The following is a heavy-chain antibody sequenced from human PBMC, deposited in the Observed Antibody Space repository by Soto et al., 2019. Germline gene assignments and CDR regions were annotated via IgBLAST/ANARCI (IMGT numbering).Heavy chain of an antibody. J-gene: IGHJ4*02. Sequence: EVQLVESGGGLVQPGGSLRLSCAASGFTFSSYWMHWVRQAPGKGLVWVSRITSDGSGTTYADSVKGRFTISRDNAKHTLFLQMNSLRAEDTAVYYCARVSGSYLPFDYWGQGTLVTVPS. CDR2: ITSDGSGT. V-gene: IGHV3-74*01. CDR3: ARVSGSYLPFDY. CDR1: GFTFSSYW. D-gene: IGHD1-26*01.